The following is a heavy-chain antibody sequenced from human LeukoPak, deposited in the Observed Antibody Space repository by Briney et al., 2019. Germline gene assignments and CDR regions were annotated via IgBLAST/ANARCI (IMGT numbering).Heavy chain of an antibody. CDR3: AKDGRVYTIHYWGYLDN. CDR2: IGWNGATI. D-gene: IGHD3-16*01. CDR1: GFTFDDYA. Sequence: GGSLRLSCAASGFTFDDYAMHWVRQVPGKGLEWVAGIGWNGATIHYADSVKGRFTISRGNAKKSLYLQMNSLRAEDTALYYCAKDGRVYTIHYWGYLDNWGQGTLVTVSS. V-gene: IGHV3-9*01. J-gene: IGHJ4*02.